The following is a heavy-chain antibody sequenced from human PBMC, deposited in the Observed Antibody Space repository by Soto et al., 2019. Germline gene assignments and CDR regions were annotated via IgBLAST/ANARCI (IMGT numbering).Heavy chain of an antibody. CDR3: ARDSSGWYGFDP. Sequence: GGSLRLSCAASGFTFSSYEMNWVRQAPGKGLEWVSYISSSGSTIYYADSVKGRFTISRDNAKNSLYLQMNSLRAEDTAVYYCARDSSGWYGFDPWGQGTLVTGSS. CDR1: GFTFSSYE. V-gene: IGHV3-48*03. J-gene: IGHJ5*02. D-gene: IGHD6-19*01. CDR2: ISSSGSTI.